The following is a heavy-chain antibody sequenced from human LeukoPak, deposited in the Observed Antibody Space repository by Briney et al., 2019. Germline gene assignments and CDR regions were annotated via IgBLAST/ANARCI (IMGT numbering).Heavy chain of an antibody. Sequence: SETLSLTCTVSGGSISSGGYYWSWIRQHPGKGLEWIGHIYYSGSTYHNPSLKSRVTISVDTSKNQFSLKLSSVTAADTAVYYCARGREQWLVLQSWFDPWGQGTLVTVSS. CDR2: IYYSGST. V-gene: IGHV4-31*03. J-gene: IGHJ5*02. CDR3: ARGREQWLVLQSWFDP. CDR1: GGSISSGGYY. D-gene: IGHD6-19*01.